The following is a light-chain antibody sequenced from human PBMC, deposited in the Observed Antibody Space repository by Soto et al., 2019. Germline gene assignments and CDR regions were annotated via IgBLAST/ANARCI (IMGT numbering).Light chain of an antibody. Sequence: QSALTKPPSATGSPGESGTISCTGTSSDVGGYNYVSWYQQHPGKAPKLMIYEVSKRPSGVPDRFSGSKSGNTASLTVSGLQAEDEADYYCSSYAGSNNLVFGTGTKVTVL. V-gene: IGLV2-8*01. CDR1: SSDVGGYNY. CDR3: SSYAGSNNLV. J-gene: IGLJ1*01. CDR2: EVS.